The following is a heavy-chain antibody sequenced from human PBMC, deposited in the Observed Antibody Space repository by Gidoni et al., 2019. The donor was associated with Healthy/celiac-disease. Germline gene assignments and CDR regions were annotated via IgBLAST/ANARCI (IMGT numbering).Heavy chain of an antibody. CDR2: INHSGST. CDR3: ARHYGSGSYYKRGSIDY. Sequence: QVQLQQWGAGLLKPSETLSLTCAVYGGSFSGYYWGWIRQPPGKGLEWIGEINHSGSTNYNPSLKSRVTISVDTSKNQFSLKLSSVTAADTAVYYCARHYGSGSYYKRGSIDYWGQGTLVTVSS. D-gene: IGHD3-10*01. CDR1: GGSFSGYY. J-gene: IGHJ4*02. V-gene: IGHV4-34*01.